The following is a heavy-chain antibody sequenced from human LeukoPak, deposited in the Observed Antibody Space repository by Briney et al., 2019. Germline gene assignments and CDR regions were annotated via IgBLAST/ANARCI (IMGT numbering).Heavy chain of an antibody. Sequence: SETLSLTCTVSGGSISSSSYYWGWIRQPPGKGLEWIGSIYYSGSTYYNPSLKSRVTISVDRSKNQFSLKLSSVTAADTAVYYCARDITMVRGALGYWGQGTLVTVSS. CDR3: ARDITMVRGALGY. CDR1: GGSISSSSYY. D-gene: IGHD3-10*01. CDR2: IYYSGST. V-gene: IGHV4-39*07. J-gene: IGHJ4*02.